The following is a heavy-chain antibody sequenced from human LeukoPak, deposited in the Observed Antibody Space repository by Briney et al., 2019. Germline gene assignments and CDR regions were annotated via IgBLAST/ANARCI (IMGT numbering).Heavy chain of an antibody. CDR2: IYHSGST. CDR3: ARAPSYDFWSGYFDY. Sequence: SETLSLTCAVSGYSISSGYYWGWIRPPPGKGLEWIGSIYHSGSTYYNPSLKSRVTISVDTSKNQFSLKLSSVTAADTAVYYCARAPSYDFWSGYFDYWGQGTLATVSS. CDR1: GYSISSGYY. V-gene: IGHV4-38-2*01. D-gene: IGHD3-3*01. J-gene: IGHJ4*02.